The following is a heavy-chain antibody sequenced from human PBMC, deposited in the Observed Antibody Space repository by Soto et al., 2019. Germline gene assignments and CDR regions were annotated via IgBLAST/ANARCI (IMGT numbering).Heavy chain of an antibody. CDR3: ARATPAILN. V-gene: IGHV4-59*01. CDR1: GDSIRFYY. Sequence: PSETLTLTCTVSGDSIRFYYWSWIRQPPGKALEWIAYIDDSGSTNYNPSLKSRVTISIDMSKNQFSLKLRSVTAADTAMYFCARATPAILNWGQGALVTVSS. CDR2: IDDSGST. J-gene: IGHJ1*01. D-gene: IGHD2-15*01.